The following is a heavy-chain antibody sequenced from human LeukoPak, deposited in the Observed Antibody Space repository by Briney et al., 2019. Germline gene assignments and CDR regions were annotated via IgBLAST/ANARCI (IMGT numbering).Heavy chain of an antibody. CDR2: ISGSGGST. V-gene: IGHV3-23*01. J-gene: IGHJ4*02. CDR3: ASLPYYDFWSGYLAGFYFDY. Sequence: PGGSLRLSCAASGFTFSSCAMSWVRQAPGEGLEWVSAISGSGGSTYYADSVKGRFTISRDNSKNTLYLQMNSLRAEDTAVYYCASLPYYDFWSGYLAGFYFDYWGQGTLVTVSS. CDR1: GFTFSSCA. D-gene: IGHD3-3*01.